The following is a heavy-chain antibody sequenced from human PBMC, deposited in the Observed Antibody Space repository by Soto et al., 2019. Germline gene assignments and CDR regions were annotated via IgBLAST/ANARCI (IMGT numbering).Heavy chain of an antibody. CDR1: GVSISSYY. J-gene: IGHJ5*02. Sequence: QVHLQESGPGLVKPSETLSLTCTVSGVSISSYYWTWIRQSPGKGLEYIGYIYYTGSTHYNPSLKSRVTISGDTSKNQFSLKLRSVTAADTAVYYCATSISGWFDPWGQGPLVTVSS. D-gene: IGHD3-10*01. CDR2: IYYTGST. CDR3: ATSISGWFDP. V-gene: IGHV4-59*08.